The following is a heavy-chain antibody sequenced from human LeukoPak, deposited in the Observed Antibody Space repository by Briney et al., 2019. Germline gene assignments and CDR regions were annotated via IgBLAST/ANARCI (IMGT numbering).Heavy chain of an antibody. D-gene: IGHD3-10*01. Sequence: SETLSLTCTVSGGSISSYYWSWIRQPPGKGLEWIGYIYYSGSTNYNPSLKSRVTISVDRSKNQFSLKLSSVTAADTAVYYCARESDDGSGSYYYDYWGQGTLVTVSS. CDR3: ARESDDGSGSYYYDY. CDR1: GGSISSYY. CDR2: IYYSGST. J-gene: IGHJ4*02. V-gene: IGHV4-59*12.